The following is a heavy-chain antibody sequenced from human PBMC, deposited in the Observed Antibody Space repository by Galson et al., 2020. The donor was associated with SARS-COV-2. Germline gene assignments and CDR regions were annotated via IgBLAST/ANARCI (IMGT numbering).Heavy chain of an antibody. CDR3: ARIVVEQQLVHDYYYGMDV. CDR1: GFSLSTSGMC. J-gene: IGHJ6*02. D-gene: IGHD6-13*01. V-gene: IGHV2-70*01. CDR2: IDWDDDK. Sequence: SGPTLVKPTQTLTLNCTFSGFSLSTSGMCVSWIRQPPGKALEWLALIDWDDDKYYSTSLKTRLTISKDTSKNQVVLTMTNMDPVDTATYYCARIVVEQQLVHDYYYGMDVWGQGTTVTVSS.